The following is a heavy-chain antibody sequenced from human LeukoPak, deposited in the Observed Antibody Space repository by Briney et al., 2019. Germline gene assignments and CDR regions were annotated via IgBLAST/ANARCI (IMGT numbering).Heavy chain of an antibody. CDR1: GFTFSSYA. V-gene: IGHV3-30-3*01. CDR2: ISYDGSNK. D-gene: IGHD2-15*01. J-gene: IGHJ4*02. CDR3: ARGLNGYCSGGSCPPGGY. Sequence: PGGSLRLSCAASGFTFSSYAIHWVRQAPGKGLEWVAVISYDGSNKYYADSVKGRFTISRDNSKNTLYLQMNSLRAEDTAVYYCARGLNGYCSGGSCPPGGYWGQGTLVTVSS.